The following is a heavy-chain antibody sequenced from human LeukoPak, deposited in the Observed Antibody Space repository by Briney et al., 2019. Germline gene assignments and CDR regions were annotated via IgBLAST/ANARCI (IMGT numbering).Heavy chain of an antibody. D-gene: IGHD3-10*01. CDR3: ARLGPVIRGESHN. CDR1: GHTFIDSY. J-gene: IGHJ4*02. CDR2: INPHNGGP. V-gene: IGHV1-2*06. Sequence: GSVKASCKASGHTFIDSYMHWVRQAAGHRVECMGRINPHNGGPRFAQKVQGRVTMTSATSISTAFMELTSLRSDDTAVYYCARLGPVIRGESHNWGQGTLVSVSS.